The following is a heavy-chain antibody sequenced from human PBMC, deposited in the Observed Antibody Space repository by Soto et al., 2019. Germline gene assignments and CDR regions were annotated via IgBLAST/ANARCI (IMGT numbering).Heavy chain of an antibody. D-gene: IGHD4-17*01. CDR1: GYTFTSYA. Sequence: QVQLVQSGAEVKKPGASVKVSCKASGYTFTSYAMHWVRQAPGQRLEWMGWINAGNGNTKYSQKFQGSVTITRDTSASTAYMELSSLRSEDTAVYYCARDLDYGDYGRWFDPWGQGTLVTVSS. CDR3: ARDLDYGDYGRWFDP. CDR2: INAGNGNT. J-gene: IGHJ5*02. V-gene: IGHV1-3*01.